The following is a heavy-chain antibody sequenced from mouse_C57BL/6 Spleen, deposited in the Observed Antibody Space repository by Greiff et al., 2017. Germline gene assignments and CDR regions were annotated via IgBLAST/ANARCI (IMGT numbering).Heavy chain of an antibody. V-gene: IGHV1-15*01. D-gene: IGHD1-1*01. CDR3: TRDSKGSFDY. CDR1: GYTFTDYE. J-gene: IGHJ2*01. CDR2: IDPETGGT. Sequence: VQLKQSGAELVRPGASVTLSCKASGYTFTDYEMHWVKQTPVHGLEWIGAIDPETGGTAYNQKFKGKAILTADKSSSTAYMELRSLTSEDSAVYYCTRDSKGSFDYWGQGTTLRVCS.